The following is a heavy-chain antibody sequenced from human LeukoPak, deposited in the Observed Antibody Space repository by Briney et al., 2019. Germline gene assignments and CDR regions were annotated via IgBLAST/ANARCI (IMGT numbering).Heavy chain of an antibody. CDR2: IKQDGSEK. CDR1: GLTFSNYW. CDR3: VKVTWTVAGPY. Sequence: GGSLRLSCAASGLTFSNYWMSWVRQAPGQGLEWVAHIKQDGSEKYYVDSVKGRFTISRDNAKNSLYLQMNSLRAEDTALYYCVKVTWTVAGPYWGQGTLVTVSS. V-gene: IGHV3-7*05. J-gene: IGHJ4*02. D-gene: IGHD6-19*01.